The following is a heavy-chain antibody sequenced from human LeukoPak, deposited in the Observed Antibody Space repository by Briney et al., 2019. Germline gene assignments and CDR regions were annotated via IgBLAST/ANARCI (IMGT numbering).Heavy chain of an antibody. CDR1: GYTFAGYY. Sequence: ASVKVSCKASGYTFAGYYMHWVRQAPGQGLEWMGRINPNSGGTNYAQKFQGRVTMTRETSISTAYMELSRLRSDDTAVYYCARGLGYSYGQYYFDYWGQGTLVTVSS. CDR3: ARGLGYSYGQYYFDY. V-gene: IGHV1-2*06. D-gene: IGHD5-18*01. CDR2: INPNSGGT. J-gene: IGHJ4*02.